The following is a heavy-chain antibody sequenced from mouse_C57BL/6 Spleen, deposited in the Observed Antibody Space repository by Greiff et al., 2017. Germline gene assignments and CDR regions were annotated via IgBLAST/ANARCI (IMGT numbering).Heavy chain of an antibody. D-gene: IGHD2-4*01. J-gene: IGHJ3*01. CDR1: GYSITSGYY. V-gene: IGHV3-6*01. Sequence: EVKLQESGPGLVKPSQSLSLTCSVTGYSITSGYYWNWIRQFPGNKLEWMGYISYDGSNNYNPSLKNRISITRDTSKNQFFLKLNSVTTEDTATYYCARFYYDYDVKFAYWGQGTLVTVSA. CDR2: ISYDGSN. CDR3: ARFYYDYDVKFAY.